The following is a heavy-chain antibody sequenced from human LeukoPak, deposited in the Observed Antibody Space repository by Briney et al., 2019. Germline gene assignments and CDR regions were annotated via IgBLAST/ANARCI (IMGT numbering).Heavy chain of an antibody. J-gene: IGHJ4*02. CDR2: ISYDGSNK. CDR3: AKVPYRKYCSSTSCYASYFDY. V-gene: IGHV3-30*18. Sequence: GGPLRLFCAASGFTFSSFSMHWVRQAPGKGLEWVAVISYDGSNKYYADSVKGRFTISRDNSKNTLYLQMNSLRAEDTAVYYCAKVPYRKYCSSTSCYASYFDYWGQGTLVTVSS. CDR1: GFTFSSFS. D-gene: IGHD2-2*01.